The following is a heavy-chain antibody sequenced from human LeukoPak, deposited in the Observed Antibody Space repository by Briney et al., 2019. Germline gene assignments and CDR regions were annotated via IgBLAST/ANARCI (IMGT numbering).Heavy chain of an antibody. D-gene: IGHD4-17*01. CDR1: SDSISSGDYY. CDR3: AREHKSYGDYPYYFDS. Sequence: SETLSLTCTVSSDSISSGDYYWRWIRQPAGKGLEFIGYINKNGGTYYNPPLKSRVSISIDTSKNQFSLQLTSVTAADTAVYFCAREHKSYGDYPYYFDSWGQGTLVTVSS. V-gene: IGHV4-30-4*01. J-gene: IGHJ4*02. CDR2: INKNGGT.